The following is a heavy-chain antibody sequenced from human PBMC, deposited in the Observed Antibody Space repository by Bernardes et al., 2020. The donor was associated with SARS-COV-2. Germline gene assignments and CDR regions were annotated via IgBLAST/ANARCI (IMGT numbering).Heavy chain of an antibody. Sequence: GESLRLSCTASGFTFSNSAIHWVRRASGKGLEWVGRIKSGANSYATTYAASVQGRFTLARDDSKNSAYLQMNSLKTEDTAVYYCTRITCTSTSCSYYGMDVWGQGTTFTFSS. CDR2: IKSGANSYAT. J-gene: IGHJ6*02. V-gene: IGHV3-73*01. D-gene: IGHD2-2*01. CDR3: TRITCTSTSCSYYGMDV. CDR1: GFTFSNSA.